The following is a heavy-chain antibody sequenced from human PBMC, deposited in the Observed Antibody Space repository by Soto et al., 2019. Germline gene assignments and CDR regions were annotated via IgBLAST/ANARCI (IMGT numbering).Heavy chain of an antibody. CDR2: IHHSGST. CDR1: GGSISSGENL. V-gene: IGHV4-30-4*01. Sequence: VSGGSISSGENLWNCIRQSPGKGLEWIGYIHHSGSTYYNPSLKSRLTISVDTSKNQISLKLNSVTAADTAVYYCARDTGTYPYYFDYWGQGTLVTVSS. J-gene: IGHJ4*02. CDR3: ARDTGTYPYYFDY. D-gene: IGHD1-26*01.